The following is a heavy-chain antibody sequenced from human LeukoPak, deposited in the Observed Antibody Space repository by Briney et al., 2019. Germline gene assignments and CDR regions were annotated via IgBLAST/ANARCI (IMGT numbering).Heavy chain of an antibody. V-gene: IGHV1-2*02. D-gene: IGHD5-18*01. CDR2: INPNSGGT. Sequence: GASVKVSCKASGYTFTGYYMHWVRQAPGQGLEWMGWINPNSGGTNYAQKFQGRVTMTRDTSISTAYMELSRLRSDDTAVYYCATRDTGYSYGYYYYYYMDVWGKGTTVTVSS. J-gene: IGHJ6*03. CDR1: GYTFTGYY. CDR3: ATRDTGYSYGYYYYYYMDV.